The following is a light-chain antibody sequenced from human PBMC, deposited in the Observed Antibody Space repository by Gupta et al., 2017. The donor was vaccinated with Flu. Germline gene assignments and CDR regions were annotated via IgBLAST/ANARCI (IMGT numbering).Light chain of an antibody. CDR2: DVC. J-gene: IGLJ1*01. Sequence: SALTQPRSVSGSPVPSVTISFTGTSSDVGGYNYVSWYQQHPGQAPKLMIYDVCKRPSGVPDRFSGSKYGTTASVTTTGLQAEDEADYYCYSEAGSYNFGVFGTGTKITVL. CDR1: SSDVGGYNY. V-gene: IGLV2-11*01. CDR3: YSEAGSYNFGV.